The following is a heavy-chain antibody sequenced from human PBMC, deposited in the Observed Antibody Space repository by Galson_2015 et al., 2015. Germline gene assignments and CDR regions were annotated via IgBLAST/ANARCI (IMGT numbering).Heavy chain of an antibody. CDR2: ISYDGSNK. CDR1: GFTFSSYG. Sequence: SLRLSCAASGFTFSSYGVHWVRQAPGKGLEWVAVISYDGSNKYYADSVKGRFTISRDNSKNTLYLQMNSLRAEDTAVYYCAYCSSTSCYDTPGDYYYYYGMDVWGQGTTVTVSS. V-gene: IGHV3-30*03. CDR3: AYCSSTSCYDTPGDYYYYYGMDV. D-gene: IGHD2-2*01. J-gene: IGHJ6*02.